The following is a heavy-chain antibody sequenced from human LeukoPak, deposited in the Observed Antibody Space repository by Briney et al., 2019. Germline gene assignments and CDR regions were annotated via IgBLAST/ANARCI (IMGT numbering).Heavy chain of an antibody. CDR1: GFTFSSYA. D-gene: IGHD1-1*01. CDR2: ISWNSDSI. J-gene: IGHJ2*01. Sequence: GGSLRLSCAASGFTFSSYAMSWVRQAPGKGLGWVSGISWNSDSIAYADSVKGRFIISRDNTKNSLYLEMNSLRPEDMALYYCAKDIASRRDGYFDLWGRGTLVTVSS. CDR3: AKDIASRRDGYFDL. V-gene: IGHV3-9*03.